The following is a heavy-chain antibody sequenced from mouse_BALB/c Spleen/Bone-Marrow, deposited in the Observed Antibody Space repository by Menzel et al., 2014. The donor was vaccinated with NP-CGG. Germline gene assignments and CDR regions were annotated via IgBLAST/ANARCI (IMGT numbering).Heavy chain of an antibody. Sequence: QVQLQQSGAELVKPGASVKLSCKASGYTFTSFYMYWVKQRPGQGLEWIGDINPSNCGTNFNEKFRKKATLTVDTSSSTAYMEFSSLTSEDSAVYYCTGRSLLSDYYALDYWGQGTSVTVSS. V-gene: IGHV1S81*02. CDR1: GYTFTSFY. CDR2: INPSNCGT. D-gene: IGHD6-1*01. CDR3: TGRSLLSDYYALDY. J-gene: IGHJ4*01.